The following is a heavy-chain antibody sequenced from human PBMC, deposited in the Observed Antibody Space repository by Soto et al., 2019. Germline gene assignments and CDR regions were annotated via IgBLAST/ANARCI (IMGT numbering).Heavy chain of an antibody. V-gene: IGHV3-23*01. CDR2: ISGTGGST. J-gene: IGHJ4*02. Sequence: LRLSCAASGFTFSSYAMSWVRQAPGKGLEWLSTISGTGGSTYYADSVKGRFTISRDNSKNTLYLQMNSLRAEDTAVYYCAKVPGGYYDSSGFYPFDYWGQGTLVTVSS. CDR3: AKVPGGYYDSSGFYPFDY. CDR1: GFTFSSYA. D-gene: IGHD3-22*01.